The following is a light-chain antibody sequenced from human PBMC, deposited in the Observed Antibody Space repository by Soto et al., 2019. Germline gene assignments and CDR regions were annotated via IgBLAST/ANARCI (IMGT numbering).Light chain of an antibody. J-gene: IGLJ2*01. V-gene: IGLV2-8*01. CDR2: DVT. CDR3: SSHAGARNVV. CDR1: SSDVGGNNR. Sequence: QSALTQPPSASGSPGQSVTISCTGTSSDVGGNNRVSWYQRYPGKVPKLIIYDVTERPSGVPDRFSGSKSGNTASLTVSGLQAEDEADYYCSSHAGARNVVFGGGTKLTVL.